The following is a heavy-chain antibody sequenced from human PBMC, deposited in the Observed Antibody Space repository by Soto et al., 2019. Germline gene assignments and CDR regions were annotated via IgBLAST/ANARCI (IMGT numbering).Heavy chain of an antibody. CDR1: GFTFSNAW. CDR3: TTEELGYCSGGSCYYHDFDY. V-gene: IGHV3-15*01. Sequence: GGSLRLSCAASGFTFSNAWMSWVRQAPGKGLEWVGRIKSKTDGGTTDYAAPVKGRFTISRDDSKNTLYLQMNSLKTEDTAAYYCTTEELGYCSGGSCYYHDFDYWGQGTLVTVSS. D-gene: IGHD2-15*01. CDR2: IKSKTDGGTT. J-gene: IGHJ4*02.